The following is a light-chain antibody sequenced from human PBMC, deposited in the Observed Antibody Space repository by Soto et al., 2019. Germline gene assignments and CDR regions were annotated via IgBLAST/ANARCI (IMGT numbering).Light chain of an antibody. J-gene: IGLJ1*01. CDR2: EVT. V-gene: IGLV2-14*01. CDR1: SSDVGAYNY. Sequence: QPVLTQPASVSGSPGQSITISCTGTSSDVGAYNYLSWYQQHPGKAPKVIIYEVTNRPSGVSSRFSGSKSGDTASLTISGLQADDEADYYCSSYTSSDSYVFGTGTKLTVL. CDR3: SSYTSSDSYV.